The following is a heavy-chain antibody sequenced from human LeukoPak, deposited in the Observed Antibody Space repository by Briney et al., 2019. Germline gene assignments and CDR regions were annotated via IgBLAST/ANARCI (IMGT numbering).Heavy chain of an antibody. V-gene: IGHV3-30*02. CDR3: AKARGAADNNWFDP. CDR1: GFTFSSYG. Sequence: GGSLRLSCAASGFTFSSYGMHWVRQAPGKGLEWVAFIRYDGSNKYYADSVKGRFTISRDNSKNTLYLQMNSLRAEDTAVYYCAKARGAADNNWFDPCGQGALVTVSS. CDR2: IRYDGSNK. D-gene: IGHD6-13*01. J-gene: IGHJ5*02.